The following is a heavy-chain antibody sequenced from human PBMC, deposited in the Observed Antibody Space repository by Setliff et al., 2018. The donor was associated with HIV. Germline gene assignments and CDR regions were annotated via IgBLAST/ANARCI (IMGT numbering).Heavy chain of an antibody. CDR1: GYTFTGYY. Sequence: ASVKVPCKASGYTFTGYYMHWVLQAPGQGLEWMGRINPNSGGTNYAQKFQGRVTMTRDASISTAYMELSRLRSDDTAVYYCARDQGIAAAGSVYWGQGTLVTVSS. CDR2: INPNSGGT. D-gene: IGHD6-13*01. J-gene: IGHJ4*02. V-gene: IGHV1-2*06. CDR3: ARDQGIAAAGSVY.